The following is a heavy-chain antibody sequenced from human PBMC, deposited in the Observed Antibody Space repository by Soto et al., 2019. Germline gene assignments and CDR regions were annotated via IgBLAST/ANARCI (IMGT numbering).Heavy chain of an antibody. Sequence: QVQLVQSGAEVKKPGASVKVSCKASGYTFTSYDINWVRQATGQGLEWMGWMNPNSGNTGYAQKFQGRVTMTRNTSISTAYTELSSLSSEDTAVYYCALSYVAGDAFDIWGQGTMVTVSS. V-gene: IGHV1-8*01. CDR2: MNPNSGNT. CDR3: ALSYVAGDAFDI. D-gene: IGHD2-15*01. CDR1: GYTFTSYD. J-gene: IGHJ3*02.